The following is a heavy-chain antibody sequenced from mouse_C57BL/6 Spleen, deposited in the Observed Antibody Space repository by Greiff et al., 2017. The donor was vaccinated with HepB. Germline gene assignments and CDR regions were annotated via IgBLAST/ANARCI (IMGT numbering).Heavy chain of an antibody. J-gene: IGHJ2*01. V-gene: IGHV5-17*01. CDR3: ARVLGQVPYYFDD. Sequence: EVKLMESGGGLVKPGGSLKLSCAASGFTFSDYGMHWVRQAPEKGLEWVAYISSGSSTIYYADTVKGRFTISRDNAKNTLFLQMTSLRSEDTAMYYCARVLGQVPYYFDDWGQGTTLTVSS. CDR2: ISSGSSTI. D-gene: IGHD4-1*01. CDR1: GFTFSDYG.